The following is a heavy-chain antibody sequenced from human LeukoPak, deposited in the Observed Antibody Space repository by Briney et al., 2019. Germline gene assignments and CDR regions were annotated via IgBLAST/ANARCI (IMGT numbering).Heavy chain of an antibody. CDR1: GYTFTSYY. V-gene: IGHV1-2*02. Sequence: GASVKVSCKASGYTFTSYYMHWVRQAPGQGLEWMGWINPNSGGTNYAQKFQGRVTMTRDTSISTAYMELSRLRSDDTAVYYCARSDFWSGYYTSTDWFDPWGQGTLVTVSS. D-gene: IGHD3-3*01. J-gene: IGHJ5*02. CDR2: INPNSGGT. CDR3: ARSDFWSGYYTSTDWFDP.